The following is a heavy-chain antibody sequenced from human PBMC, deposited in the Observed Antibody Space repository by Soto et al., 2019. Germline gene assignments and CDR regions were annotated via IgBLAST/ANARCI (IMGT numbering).Heavy chain of an antibody. CDR3: ARDITLGITGTTGGMDV. D-gene: IGHD1-7*01. CDR2: IYYSGST. J-gene: IGHJ6*02. Sequence: QVQLQESGPGLVKPSQTLSLTCTVSGGSISSGGYYWSWIRQHPGKGLEWIGYIYYSGSTYYNPSLKSRVTIGVDTSKNQFSLKLSSVTAADTAVYYCARDITLGITGTTGGMDVWGQGTTVTVSS. V-gene: IGHV4-31*03. CDR1: GGSISSGGYY.